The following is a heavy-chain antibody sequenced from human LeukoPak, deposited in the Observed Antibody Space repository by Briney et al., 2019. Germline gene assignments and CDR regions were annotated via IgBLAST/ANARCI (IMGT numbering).Heavy chain of an antibody. CDR1: GGTFSSYA. D-gene: IGHD2-15*01. J-gene: IGHJ5*02. Sequence: GASVTVSCKASGGTFSSYAISWVRQAPGQGLEWMGRIIPILGIANYAQKFQGRVTITADKSTSTAYMELSSLRSEDTAVYYCARAIDGVVVAATSLDPWGQGTLVTVSS. CDR3: ARAIDGVVVAATSLDP. V-gene: IGHV1-69*04. CDR2: IIPILGIA.